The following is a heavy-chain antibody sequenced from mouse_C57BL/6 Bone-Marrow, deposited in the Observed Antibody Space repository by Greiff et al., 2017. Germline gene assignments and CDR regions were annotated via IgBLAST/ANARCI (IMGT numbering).Heavy chain of an antibody. V-gene: IGHV1-61*01. CDR3: ARQGYYYGSSFLYYAMDY. Sequence: VQLQQPGAELVRPGSSVKLSCKASGYTFTSYWMDWVKQRPGQGLEWIGNIYPSDSETHYNQKFKDKATLTVDKSSSTAYMQLSSLTSEDSAVYYCARQGYYYGSSFLYYAMDYWGQGTSVTVSS. CDR1: GYTFTSYW. CDR2: IYPSDSET. J-gene: IGHJ4*01. D-gene: IGHD1-1*01.